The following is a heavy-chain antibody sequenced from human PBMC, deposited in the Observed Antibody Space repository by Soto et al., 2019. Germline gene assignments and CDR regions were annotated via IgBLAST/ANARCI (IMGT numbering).Heavy chain of an antibody. CDR3: AREALYSSSWYFQH. D-gene: IGHD6-13*01. Sequence: EVQLVESGGGLVKPGGSLRLSCAASGFTFSSYRMNWVRQAPGKGLEWVSSISSSSSYIYYADSVKGRFIISRDNAKNSLYLQMNSLRAEDTAVYYCAREALYSSSWYFQHWGQGTLVTVSS. CDR1: GFTFSSYR. V-gene: IGHV3-21*01. CDR2: ISSSSSYI. J-gene: IGHJ1*01.